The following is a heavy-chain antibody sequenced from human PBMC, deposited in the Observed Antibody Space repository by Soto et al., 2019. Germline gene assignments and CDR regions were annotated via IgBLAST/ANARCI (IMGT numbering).Heavy chain of an antibody. D-gene: IGHD1-26*01. CDR3: SGGSYYVGSDY. CDR2: IYYSGST. V-gene: IGHV4-61*01. J-gene: IGHJ4*02. CDR1: GGSVSSGSYY. Sequence: SETLSLTCTVSGGSVSSGSYYWSWIRQPPGKGLEWIGYIYYSGSTNYNPSLKSRVTISVDTSKNQFSLKLSSVTAADTAVYYCSGGSYYVGSDYWGQGTLVTVSS.